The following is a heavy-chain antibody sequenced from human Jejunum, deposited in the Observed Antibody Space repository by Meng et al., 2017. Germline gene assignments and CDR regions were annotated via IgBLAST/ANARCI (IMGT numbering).Heavy chain of an antibody. CDR2: INPSDSRT. Sequence: ASVKVSCKASGYTFTSYYIHWVRQAPGQGLEWMGMINPSDSRTIYAQKLQGRVTMTRDTSTTTVYMELSSLRSEDTAVFYCGRGLNGEYVHWGQGTLVTSPQ. CDR1: GYTFTSYY. J-gene: IGHJ4*02. V-gene: IGHV1-46*04. CDR3: GRGLNGEYVH. D-gene: IGHD4-17*01.